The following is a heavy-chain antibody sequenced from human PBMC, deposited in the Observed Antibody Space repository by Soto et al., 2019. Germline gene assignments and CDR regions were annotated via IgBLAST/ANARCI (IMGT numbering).Heavy chain of an antibody. V-gene: IGHV4-31*03. Sequence: PSETLSLTCTVSGGSIISGGYYWIWIRQHPGKGLEWIGYIYYSGSTYYNPSLKSRVTISVDTSKNQFSLKLSSVTAADTAVYYCARYDRAKVSDYVSYFDYWGQGTLVTVSS. J-gene: IGHJ4*02. D-gene: IGHD4-17*01. CDR3: ARYDRAKVSDYVSYFDY. CDR2: IYYSGST. CDR1: GGSIISGGYY.